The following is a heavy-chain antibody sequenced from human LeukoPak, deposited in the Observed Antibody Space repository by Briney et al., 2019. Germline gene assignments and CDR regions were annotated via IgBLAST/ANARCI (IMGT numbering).Heavy chain of an antibody. Sequence: ASVKVSCKASGYTFTGYYMHWVRQAPGQGLEWMGWINPNSGGTNYAQKLQGRVTMTRDTSITTAYMEMRRLTSDDTAVYYCASETRGSLTLVRGLMDYWGQGTLLTVSS. CDR3: ASETRGSLTLVRGLMDY. D-gene: IGHD3-10*01. CDR1: GYTFTGYY. J-gene: IGHJ4*02. V-gene: IGHV1-2*02. CDR2: INPNSGGT.